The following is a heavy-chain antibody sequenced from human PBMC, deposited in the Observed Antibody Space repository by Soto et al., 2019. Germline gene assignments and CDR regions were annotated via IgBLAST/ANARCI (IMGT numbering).Heavy chain of an antibody. CDR3: ARDIARLGGPSLPDAFDI. CDR1: GFTFSSYS. Sequence: GGSLRLSCAASGFTFSSYSMNWVRQAPGKGLEWVSSISSSSSYIYYADSVKGRFTISRDNAKNSLYLQMNRLRAEDTAVYYCARDIARLGGPSLPDAFDIWGQGTMVTVSS. V-gene: IGHV3-21*01. D-gene: IGHD3-16*01. CDR2: ISSSSSYI. J-gene: IGHJ3*02.